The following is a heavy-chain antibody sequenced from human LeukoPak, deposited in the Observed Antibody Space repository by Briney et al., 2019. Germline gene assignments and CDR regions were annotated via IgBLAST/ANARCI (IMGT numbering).Heavy chain of an antibody. V-gene: IGHV1-2*02. CDR3: ARVLAYYDSGTYPRARPFDI. CDR2: INPNSGGT. J-gene: IGHJ3*02. CDR1: GFTFTGFY. Sequence: ASVKVSCKASGFTFTGFYMHWVRQAPGQGLEWMGWINPNSGGTNYAQKFQGRVTMTRDTSTSTAYLELSRLRSDDTAVYYCARVLAYYDSGTYPRARPFDIWGQGTMVTVSS. D-gene: IGHD3-10*01.